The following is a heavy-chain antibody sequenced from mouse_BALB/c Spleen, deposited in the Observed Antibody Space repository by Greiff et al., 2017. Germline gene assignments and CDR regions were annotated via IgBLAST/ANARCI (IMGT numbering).Heavy chain of an antibody. V-gene: IGHV5-4*02. Sequence: EVKLMESGGGLVKPGGSLKLSCAASGFTFSDYYMYWVRQTPEKRLEWVATISDGGSYTYYPDSVKGRFTISRDNAKNNLYLQMSSLKSEDTAMYYCAREDGYYVLFAYWGQGTLVTVSA. CDR3: AREDGYYVLFAY. CDR1: GFTFSDYY. CDR2: ISDGGSYT. J-gene: IGHJ3*01. D-gene: IGHD2-3*01.